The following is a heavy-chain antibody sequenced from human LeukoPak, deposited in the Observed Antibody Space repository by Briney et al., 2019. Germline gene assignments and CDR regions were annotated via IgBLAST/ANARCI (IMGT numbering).Heavy chain of an antibody. Sequence: GGSLRLSCAASGFSFSSYAMHWVRQAPGKGLEYVAAISSNGDNTYYANSLKGRFTISRDNSKNTLYLQMNSLRAEDTAVYYCAKDYSYSGSNMDYWGQGTLVTVSS. CDR3: AKDYSYSGSNMDY. D-gene: IGHD6-6*01. J-gene: IGHJ4*02. V-gene: IGHV3-64*01. CDR2: ISSNGDNT. CDR1: GFSFSSYA.